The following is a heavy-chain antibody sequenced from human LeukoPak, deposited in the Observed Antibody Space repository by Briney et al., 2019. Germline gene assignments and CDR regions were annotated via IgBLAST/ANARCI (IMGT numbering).Heavy chain of an antibody. CDR2: INPNSGGT. V-gene: IGHV1-2*02. D-gene: IGHD4-23*01. CDR1: GYTFTAYY. J-gene: IGHJ4*02. Sequence: ASVKVSCKASGYTFTAYYMHWVRQAPRQGLEWMGWINPNSGGTNYAQKFQGGVTMTRDTSISTAHMELSRLRSDDTAVYYCARAPLGNAFDYWGQGTLVTVSS. CDR3: ARAPLGNAFDY.